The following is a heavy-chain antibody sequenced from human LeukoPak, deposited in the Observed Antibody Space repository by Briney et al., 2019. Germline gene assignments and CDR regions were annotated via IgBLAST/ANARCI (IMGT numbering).Heavy chain of an antibody. CDR1: GGSISSGDYY. CDR3: ARGDRGGSSSPPWKDV. CDR2: IYYSGST. J-gene: IGHJ6*02. V-gene: IGHV4-30-4*01. Sequence: SETLSLTCTVSGGSISSGDYYWSWLRQPPGKGLEWIGYIYYSGSTYYNPSLKSRVTISVDTSKNQFSLKLSSVTAADTAVYYCARGDRGGSSSPPWKDVWGQGTTVTVSS. D-gene: IGHD6-6*01.